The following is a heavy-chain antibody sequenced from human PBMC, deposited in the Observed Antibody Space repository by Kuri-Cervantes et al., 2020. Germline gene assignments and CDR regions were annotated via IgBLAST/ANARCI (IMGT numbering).Heavy chain of an antibody. CDR1: GDSISSYY. Sequence: SCTVSGDSISSYYWCWIRQPPGKGLEWIGEINHSGSTNYNPSLKSRVTISVDTSKNQFSLKLSSVTAADTAVYYCARVVDYCTTGYCYYMDVWAKGTTVTVSS. CDR2: INHSGST. V-gene: IGHV4-34*01. CDR3: ARVVDYCTTGYCYYMDV. J-gene: IGHJ6*03. D-gene: IGHD3-16*01.